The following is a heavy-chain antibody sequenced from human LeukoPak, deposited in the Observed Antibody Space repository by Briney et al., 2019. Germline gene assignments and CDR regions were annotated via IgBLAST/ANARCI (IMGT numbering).Heavy chain of an antibody. CDR2: IYPRDSDT. D-gene: IGHD3-10*01. CDR1: GYTFTHQW. J-gene: IGHJ4*02. V-gene: IGHV5-51*01. Sequence: GESLKISCKASGYTFTHQWIGWVRQKSGSGLEWMGIIYPRDSDTRYSPSFQGHVTISADTSINTAYLEWSRLEGSETSIFYCARQSYVIGAIWGQGTLVTVSS. CDR3: ARQSYVIGAI.